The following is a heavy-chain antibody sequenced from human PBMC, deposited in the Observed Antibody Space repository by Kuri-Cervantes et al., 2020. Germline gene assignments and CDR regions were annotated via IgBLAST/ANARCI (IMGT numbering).Heavy chain of an antibody. CDR2: INEYSTLK. CDR1: GFTFSNSR. Sequence: GESLKISCVASGFTFSNSRITWVRQAPGRGLEWVANINEYSTLKYYLDSVKGRFTISRDNAKNSLYLQMNSLRAEDTAVYYCARDGDCSSTSCYPGYYYYYVDVWGKGTTVTVSS. J-gene: IGHJ6*03. V-gene: IGHV3-7*01. CDR3: ARDGDCSSTSCYPGYYYYYVDV. D-gene: IGHD2-2*01.